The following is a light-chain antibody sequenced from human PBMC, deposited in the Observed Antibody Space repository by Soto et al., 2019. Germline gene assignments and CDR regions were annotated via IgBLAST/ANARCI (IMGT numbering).Light chain of an antibody. CDR2: EVS. CDR3: SSYTSSSTFGWV. Sequence: QSALTQPPSVSGSPGQSVTISCTGTSSDVGSYNRVSWYQQPPGTAPKLMIYEVSNRPSGVPDRFSGSKSGNTASLTISGLQAEDEADYYCSSYTSSSTFGWVFGGGTKLTVL. CDR1: SSDVGSYNR. J-gene: IGLJ3*02. V-gene: IGLV2-18*02.